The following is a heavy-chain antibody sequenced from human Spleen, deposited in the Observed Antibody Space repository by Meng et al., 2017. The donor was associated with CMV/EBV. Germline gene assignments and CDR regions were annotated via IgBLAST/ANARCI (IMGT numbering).Heavy chain of an antibody. J-gene: IGHJ6*04. CDR2: TNPNSGNT. CDR1: GYTFTTYD. Sequence: ASVKVSCKASGYTFTTYDINWVRQATGQGLEWMGWTNPNSGNTGYAQKFQGRVTMTRNTSISTAYMELSTLRSEDTAVYYCARAGDKIDQYHFWSGFGQGPQGMDVWGEGTTVTVSS. V-gene: IGHV1-8*01. CDR3: ARAGDKIDQYHFWSGFGQGPQGMDV. D-gene: IGHD3-3*01.